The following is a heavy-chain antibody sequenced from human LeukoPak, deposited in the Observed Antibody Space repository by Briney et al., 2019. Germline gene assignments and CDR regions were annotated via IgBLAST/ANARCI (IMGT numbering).Heavy chain of an antibody. D-gene: IGHD3-22*01. CDR2: IYYSGST. V-gene: IGHV4-59*01. CDR1: GGSISSYY. CDR3: ARRAYDSSGYYQYFDY. Sequence: SKTLSLTCTVSGGSISSYYWSWIQQPPGKGLEWMGYIYYSGSTNYNPSLKSRVTISVDTSKNQFSLKLSSVTAADTAVYYCARRAYDSSGYYQYFDYWGQGTLVTVSS. J-gene: IGHJ4*02.